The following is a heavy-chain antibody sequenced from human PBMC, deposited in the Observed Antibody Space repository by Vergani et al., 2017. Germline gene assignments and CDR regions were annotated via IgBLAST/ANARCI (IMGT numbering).Heavy chain of an antibody. V-gene: IGHV3-21*01. CDR3: AREGYYDFWSGYSPDAFDI. Sequence: EVQLLESGGGLVKPGGSLRLSCAASGFTFSSYSMNWVRQAPGKGLEWVSSISSSSSYIYYADSVKGRFTISRDNAKNSLYLQMNSLRAEDTAVYYCAREGYYDFWSGYSPDAFDIWGQGTMVTVSS. CDR2: ISSSSSYI. J-gene: IGHJ3*02. CDR1: GFTFSSYS. D-gene: IGHD3-3*01.